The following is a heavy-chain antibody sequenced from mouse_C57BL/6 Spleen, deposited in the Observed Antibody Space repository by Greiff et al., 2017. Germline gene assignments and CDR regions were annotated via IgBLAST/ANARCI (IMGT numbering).Heavy chain of an antibody. J-gene: IGHJ3*01. Sequence: EVKLMESGPGLVKPSQSLSLTCSVTGYSITSGYYWNWIRQFPGNKLEWMGYISYDGSNNYNPSLKNRISITRDTSKNQFFLKLNSVTTEDTATYYCARGYGNYGAAWFAYWGQGTLVTVSA. CDR2: ISYDGSN. CDR3: ARGYGNYGAAWFAY. CDR1: GYSITSGYY. V-gene: IGHV3-6*01. D-gene: IGHD2-10*02.